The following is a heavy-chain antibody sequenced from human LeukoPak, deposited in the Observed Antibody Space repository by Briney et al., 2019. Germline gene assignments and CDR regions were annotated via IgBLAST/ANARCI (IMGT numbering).Heavy chain of an antibody. CDR2: ISAYNGNT. J-gene: IGHJ6*02. V-gene: IGHV1-18*01. CDR3: ARRGYCSSTSCYWVPYYYYYYGMDV. D-gene: IGHD2-2*01. CDR1: GYTFTNYR. Sequence: ASVKVSCKASGYTFTNYRINWVRQAPGQGLEWMGWISAYNGNTNYVEKLQGRVTMTTDTSTSTAYMELRSLRSDDTAVYYCARRGYCSSTSCYWVPYYYYYYGMDVWGQGTTVTVSS.